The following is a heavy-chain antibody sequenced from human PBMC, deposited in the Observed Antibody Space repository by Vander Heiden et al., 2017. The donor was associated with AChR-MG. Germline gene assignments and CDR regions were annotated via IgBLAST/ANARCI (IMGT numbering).Heavy chain of an antibody. Sequence: EVQLLASWGGLVQPGGSLRLSCAASGFTFTSYARSWVRQAPGKGLEWVSAISGSGGSTYDADSVKGRFTISRDNSKNTRYLQMNSLRAEDTAVYYCAKIPGADYGDYGDACDIWGQGTMVTVSS. D-gene: IGHD4-17*01. J-gene: IGHJ3*02. V-gene: IGHV3-23*01. CDR3: AKIPGADYGDYGDACDI. CDR1: GFTFTSYA. CDR2: ISGSGGST.